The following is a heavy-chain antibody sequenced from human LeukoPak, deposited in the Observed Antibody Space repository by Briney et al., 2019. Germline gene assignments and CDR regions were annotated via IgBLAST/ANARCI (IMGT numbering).Heavy chain of an antibody. V-gene: IGHV3-48*02. CDR2: ISSDSSNI. CDR3: ARGGDAYNPFDY. D-gene: IGHD5-24*01. Sequence: PGGSLRLSCAASGFTFSTYSMNWVRQAPGKGLEWVSYISSDSSNIYYADSVKGRFTISRDNAKNSLLLQVRSLRDDDTAVYYCARGGDAYNPFDYWGQGILVTVSS. CDR1: GFTFSTYS. J-gene: IGHJ4*02.